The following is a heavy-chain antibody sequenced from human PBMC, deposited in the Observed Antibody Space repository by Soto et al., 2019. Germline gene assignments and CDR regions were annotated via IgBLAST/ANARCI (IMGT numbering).Heavy chain of an antibody. J-gene: IGHJ3*02. Sequence: PSETLSLTCTVSGGSISSYYWSWIRQPPGKGLEWIGYIYYSGSTNYNPSLKSRVTISVDTSKNQFSLKLSPVTAADTAVYYCARSPVAGRNALDIWGQGTMVTVSS. V-gene: IGHV4-59*01. D-gene: IGHD6-19*01. CDR1: GGSISSYY. CDR3: ARSPVAGRNALDI. CDR2: IYYSGST.